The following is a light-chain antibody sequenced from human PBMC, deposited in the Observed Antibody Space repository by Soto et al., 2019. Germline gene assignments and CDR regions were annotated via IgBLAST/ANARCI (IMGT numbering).Light chain of an antibody. V-gene: IGLV2-14*01. J-gene: IGLJ1*01. Sequence: QSVLTQPASVSWSPGQSITISFTGTSSDVGGYNYVSWYQKHPGKAPKFMIYDVSNRPSGVSNRFSGSKSGNTASLTISGLQAEDEADYYCSSYTTSNTRQIVFGTGTKVTVL. CDR2: DVS. CDR3: SSYTTSNTRQIV. CDR1: SSDVGGYNY.